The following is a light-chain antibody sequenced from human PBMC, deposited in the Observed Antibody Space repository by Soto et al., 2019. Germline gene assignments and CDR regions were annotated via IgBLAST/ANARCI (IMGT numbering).Light chain of an antibody. Sequence: EVVLTQSPGTLSLSPGERATLSCRASQAVSSILLAWYQQKPDQAPRLLIYRASSRSTGIPDRFSGSGSGTDFTLTVSRLEPEDFAVYYCQQHGTSPIFGGGTKVEIK. CDR1: QAVSSIL. CDR3: QQHGTSPI. J-gene: IGKJ4*01. V-gene: IGKV3-20*01. CDR2: RAS.